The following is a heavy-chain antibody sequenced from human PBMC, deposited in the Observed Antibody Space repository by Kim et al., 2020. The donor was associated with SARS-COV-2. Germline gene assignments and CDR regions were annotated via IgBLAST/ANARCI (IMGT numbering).Heavy chain of an antibody. D-gene: IGHD1-1*01. V-gene: IGHV1-46*01. CDR2: INPSGGGT. CDR3: ARDLLGSETQLGRRPQYYYCGMDV. J-gene: IGHJ6*02. CDR1: GNTFTRYY. Sequence: ASVKVSCKTSGNTFTRYYMHWVRQAPGQGLEWMGLINPSGGGTKYAQMFQGRVTMTRDTSTSTIYMELSSLRSDDTAIYYCARDLLGSETQLGRRPQYYYCGMDVWGQGTTVIVSS.